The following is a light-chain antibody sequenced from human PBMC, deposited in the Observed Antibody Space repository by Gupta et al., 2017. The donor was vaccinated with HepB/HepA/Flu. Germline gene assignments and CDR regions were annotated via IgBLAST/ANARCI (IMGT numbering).Light chain of an antibody. CDR2: GAS. CDR1: QSVSSSY. J-gene: IGKJ4*01. CDR3: QQYGNSPQGL. V-gene: IGKV3-20*01. Sequence: EIVLTQSPGTLSLSPGERATLSCRASQSVSSSYLAWYQQKTGQDPRLLIYGASSRATGIPDRWSGSGAGTDYSLTISSLEHDDYAVYYCQQYGNSPQGLFGGGTKVEIK.